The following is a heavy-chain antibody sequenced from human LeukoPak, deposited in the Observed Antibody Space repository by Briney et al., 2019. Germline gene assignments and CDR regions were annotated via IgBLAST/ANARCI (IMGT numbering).Heavy chain of an antibody. CDR3: AKGPRTVRFGDRHKGMFDY. J-gene: IGHJ4*02. CDR2: ISGGGDRI. V-gene: IGHV3-23*01. Sequence: SGGSLRLSCAASGFTFSVHGINWVRQAPGKGLEWVSTISGGGDRIYYADSVKGRFTISRDNSKNTLYLQMNSLRAEDTAVYYCAKGPRTVRFGDRHKGMFDYWGQGTLVTVSS. CDR1: GFTFSVHG. D-gene: IGHD3-10*01.